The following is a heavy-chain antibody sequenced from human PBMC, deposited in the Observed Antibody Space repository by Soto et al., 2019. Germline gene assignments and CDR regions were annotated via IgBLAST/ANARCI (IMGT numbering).Heavy chain of an antibody. Sequence: HPGGSLRLSCAGSGFTVRNSEMFWVRQAPGKGLEWVPKINYSGSNVYYSKSVKGRFTISRDNAKNSLYLQMNSLTDEDTAIYFCASEALCGADCYFFEYWGPGTLVTVSS. CDR3: ASEALCGADCYFFEY. J-gene: IGHJ4*02. CDR1: GFTVRNSE. CDR2: INYSGSNV. V-gene: IGHV3-48*03. D-gene: IGHD2-21*02.